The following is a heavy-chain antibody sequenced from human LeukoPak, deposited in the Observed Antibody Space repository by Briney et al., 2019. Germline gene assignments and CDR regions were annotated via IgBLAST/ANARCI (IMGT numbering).Heavy chain of an antibody. CDR2: IYYSGYT. Sequence: SETLSLTCTVSGGSINNYYWSWIRQPPGKGLKWIGNIYYSGYTTYSPSLRSRVTISVDTSKNQFSLKLSSVTAADTAVYYCARVVNWNDGPDAFDIWGQGTMVTVSS. V-gene: IGHV4-59*08. D-gene: IGHD1-20*01. CDR3: ARVVNWNDGPDAFDI. J-gene: IGHJ3*02. CDR1: GGSINNYY.